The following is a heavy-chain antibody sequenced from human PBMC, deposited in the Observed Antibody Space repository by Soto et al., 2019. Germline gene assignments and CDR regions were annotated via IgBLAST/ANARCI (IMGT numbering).Heavy chain of an antibody. CDR1: GGTFSSYA. J-gene: IGHJ4*02. V-gene: IGHV1-69*13. Sequence: GASVKVSCKASGGTFSSYAISWVRQAPGQGLEWMGGIIPIFGTANYAQKFQGRVTITADESTSTAYMELSSLRPEDTAVYYCARDPVVYYDSSGYYDYWGQGTLVTVSS. D-gene: IGHD3-22*01. CDR3: ARDPVVYYDSSGYYDY. CDR2: IIPIFGTA.